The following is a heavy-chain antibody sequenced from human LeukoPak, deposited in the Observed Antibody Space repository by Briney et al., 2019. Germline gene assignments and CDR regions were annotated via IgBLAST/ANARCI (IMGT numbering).Heavy chain of an antibody. J-gene: IGHJ4*02. Sequence: ASVKFSCKASGGTFSNYAISWVRQAPGQGLEWLGRISPILGIANYAQKFQGRVTITAEKSTSTAYMELSSLRSEDMAVYYCAREGPGARARWWGGGSDDVEASKPYDYWGQGTLVTVSS. V-gene: IGHV1-69*04. CDR1: GGTFSNYA. CDR2: ISPILGIA. D-gene: IGHD2-15*01. CDR3: AREGPGARARWWGGGSDDVEASKPYDY.